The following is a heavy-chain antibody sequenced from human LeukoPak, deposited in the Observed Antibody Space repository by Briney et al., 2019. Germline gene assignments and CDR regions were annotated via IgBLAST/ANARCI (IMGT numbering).Heavy chain of an antibody. CDR3: ATVLRDGYNYHYFDY. CDR2: IKQGGSEK. V-gene: IGHV3-7*01. D-gene: IGHD5-24*01. CDR1: GFTYSSYW. Sequence: GGSLRLSCAASGFTYSSYWMSWVRQAPGKGLEWVANIKQGGSEKHYVDSVKGRFTISRDNAKNSLYLQMNSLRGEDTAVYYCATVLRDGYNYHYFDYWGQGTLVTVSS. J-gene: IGHJ4*02.